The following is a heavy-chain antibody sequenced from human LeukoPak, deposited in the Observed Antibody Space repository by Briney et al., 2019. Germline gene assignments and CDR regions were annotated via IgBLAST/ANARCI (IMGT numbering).Heavy chain of an antibody. V-gene: IGHV3-23*01. J-gene: IGHJ4*01. Sequence: PGGSLRLSCAASGFTFSSYAMSWVRQAQGKGLEWVSAISGTGAGTYYADSVKGRFTISRDNSKNTLYLQMNSLRAEDTAVYFCARRPVAGTGYFDYWGHGALVTVSS. D-gene: IGHD6-19*01. CDR3: ARRPVAGTGYFDY. CDR1: GFTFSSYA. CDR2: ISGTGAGT.